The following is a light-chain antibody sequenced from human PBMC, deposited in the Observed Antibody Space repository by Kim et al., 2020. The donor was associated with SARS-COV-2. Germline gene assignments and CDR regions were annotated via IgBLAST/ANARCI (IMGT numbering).Light chain of an antibody. CDR3: QSYDSSLSGSV. CDR1: SANIVAGYD. J-gene: IGLJ2*01. Sequence: RVTISFTGGSANIVAGYDVHWYQQLPGTAPKLLIYGNSNRPSGVPDRFSGSKSGTSASLAITGLQAEDEADYYCQSYDSSLSGSVFGGGTQLTVL. CDR2: GNS. V-gene: IGLV1-40*01.